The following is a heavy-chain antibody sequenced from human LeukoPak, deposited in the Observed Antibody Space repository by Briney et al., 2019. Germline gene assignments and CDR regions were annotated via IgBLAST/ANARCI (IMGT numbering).Heavy chain of an antibody. D-gene: IGHD3-10*01. J-gene: IGHJ4*02. V-gene: IGHV3-64D*06. Sequence: TISRDNSKNTLYLQMSSLRAEDTAVYYCVKDGSGSYYTYYFDYWGQGTLVTVSS. CDR3: VKDGSGSYYTYYFDY.